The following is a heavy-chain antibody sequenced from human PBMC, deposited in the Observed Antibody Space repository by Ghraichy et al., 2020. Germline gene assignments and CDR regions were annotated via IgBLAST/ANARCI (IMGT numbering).Heavy chain of an antibody. CDR1: GFTFSSYS. V-gene: IGHV3-48*02. CDR3: ARVGWNGYSYGPYYFDY. CDR2: ISSSSSTI. J-gene: IGHJ4*02. Sequence: GESLNISCAASGFTFSSYSMNWVRQAPGKGLEWVSYISSSSSTIYYADSVKGRFTISRDNAKNSLYLQMNSLRDEDTAVYYCARVGWNGYSYGPYYFDYWGQGTLVTVSS. D-gene: IGHD5-18*01.